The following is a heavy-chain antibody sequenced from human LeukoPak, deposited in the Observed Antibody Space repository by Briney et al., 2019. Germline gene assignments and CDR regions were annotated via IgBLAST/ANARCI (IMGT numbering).Heavy chain of an antibody. V-gene: IGHV3-30-3*01. CDR2: ISYDGSNK. CDR1: GFTFSSYA. CDR3: ARDIFTPYDY. J-gene: IGHJ4*02. Sequence: PGRSLRLSCAASGFTFSSYAMHWVRQAPGKGLEWVAVISYDGSNKYYADSVKGRFTISRDNSKNTLYLQMNSLRAEDTAVYYCARDIFTPYDYWGQGTLVTVSS. D-gene: IGHD3-16*01.